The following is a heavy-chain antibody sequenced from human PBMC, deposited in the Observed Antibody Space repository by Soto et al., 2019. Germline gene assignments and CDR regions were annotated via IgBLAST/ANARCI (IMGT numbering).Heavy chain of an antibody. J-gene: IGHJ6*02. D-gene: IGHD2-15*01. CDR1: GFTFSSYA. CDR3: ARGGIKTVCSGGSCYSPYGMDV. CDR2: ISGSGGST. Sequence: GGSLRLSCAASGFTFSSYAMSWVRQAPGKGLEWVSAISGSGGSTYYADSVKGRFTISRDNSKNTLYLQMNSLRAEDTAVYYCARGGIKTVCSGGSCYSPYGMDVWGQGTTVTVSS. V-gene: IGHV3-23*01.